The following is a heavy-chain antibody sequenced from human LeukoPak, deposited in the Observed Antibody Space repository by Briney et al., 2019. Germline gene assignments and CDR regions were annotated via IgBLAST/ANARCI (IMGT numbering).Heavy chain of an antibody. J-gene: IGHJ6*02. CDR1: GGTFSSYA. CDR2: IIPILGIA. CDR3: AREEQVTPGEQWLVHDPSYYYGMDV. D-gene: IGHD6-19*01. V-gene: IGHV1-69*04. Sequence: GAPVKVSCKASGGTFSSYAISWVRQAPGQGLEWMGRIIPILGIANYAQKFQGRVTITADKSTSTAYMELSSLRSEDTAVYYCAREEQVTPGEQWLVHDPSYYYGMDVWGQGTTVTVSS.